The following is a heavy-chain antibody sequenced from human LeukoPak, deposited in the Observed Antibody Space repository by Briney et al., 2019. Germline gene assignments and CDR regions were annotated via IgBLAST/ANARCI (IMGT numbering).Heavy chain of an antibody. V-gene: IGHV3-23*01. CDR1: GFTFSSYA. J-gene: IGHJ4*02. CDR2: ISGSGGSA. Sequence: GGSLRLSCAASGFTFSSYAMSWVRQAPGQGLEWVSAISGSGGSAYYADSVKGRFTISRDNSKNTLYLQMNSLRAEDTAVYYCAKESYSGYDWDFDYWGQGTLVTVSS. CDR3: AKESYSGYDWDFDY. D-gene: IGHD5-12*01.